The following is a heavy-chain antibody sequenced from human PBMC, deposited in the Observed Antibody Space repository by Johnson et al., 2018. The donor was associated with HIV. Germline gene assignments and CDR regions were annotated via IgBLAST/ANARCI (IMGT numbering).Heavy chain of an antibody. J-gene: IGHJ3*02. CDR1: GFTFDDYA. CDR2: ISWNSGSI. V-gene: IGHV3-9*01. Sequence: VLLVESGGGVVQPGRSLRLSCAASGFTFDDYAMHWVRQAPGKGLEWVSGISWNSGSIGYADSVKGRFTISRDNAKNSLYLQMNSLRAEDTALYYCAKDKVAWGAMVGGGAFDIWGQGTMVTVSS. D-gene: IGHD5-18*01. CDR3: AKDKVAWGAMVGGGAFDI.